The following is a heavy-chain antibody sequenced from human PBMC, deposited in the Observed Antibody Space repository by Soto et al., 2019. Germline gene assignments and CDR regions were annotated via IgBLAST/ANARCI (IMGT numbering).Heavy chain of an antibody. Sequence: QVQLQESGPGLVKPSGTLSLTCAVSGGSISSSNWWRWVRQPPGKGLEWIGEIYHSGSTNYNPSLKIRVTISVDKSKNQFSLKLSSVTAADTAVYYCARDYMVRGVMRWFDPWGQGTLVTVSS. CDR2: IYHSGST. J-gene: IGHJ5*02. V-gene: IGHV4-4*02. D-gene: IGHD3-10*01. CDR1: GGSISSSNW. CDR3: ARDYMVRGVMRWFDP.